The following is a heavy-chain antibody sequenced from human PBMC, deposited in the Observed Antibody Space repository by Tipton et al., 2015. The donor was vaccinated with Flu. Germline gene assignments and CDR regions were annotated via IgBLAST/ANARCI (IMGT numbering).Heavy chain of an antibody. J-gene: IGHJ4*02. CDR1: GGSISSSSYY. CDR3: ARSAWLRFDY. D-gene: IGHD5-12*01. Sequence: TLSLTCTVSGGSISSSSYYWGWIRQPPGKGLEWIGSIYYSGSTYYNPSLKSRVTISVDTSKNRFSLKLSSVTAADTAVYYCARSAWLRFDYWGQGTLVTVSS. CDR2: IYYSGST. V-gene: IGHV4-39*01.